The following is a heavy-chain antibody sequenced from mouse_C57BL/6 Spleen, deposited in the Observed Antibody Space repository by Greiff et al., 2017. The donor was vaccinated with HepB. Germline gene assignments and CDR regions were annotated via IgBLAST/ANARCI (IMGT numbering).Heavy chain of an antibody. Sequence: EVQRVESGPGLVKPSQSLSLTCSVTGYSITSGYYWNWIRQFPGNKLEWMGYISYDGSNNYNPSLKNRISITRDTSKNQFFLKLNSVTTEDTATYYCARDLNYDFFDYWGQGTTLTVSS. CDR2: ISYDGSN. CDR1: GYSITSGYY. V-gene: IGHV3-6*01. J-gene: IGHJ2*01. CDR3: ARDLNYDFFDY. D-gene: IGHD2-4*01.